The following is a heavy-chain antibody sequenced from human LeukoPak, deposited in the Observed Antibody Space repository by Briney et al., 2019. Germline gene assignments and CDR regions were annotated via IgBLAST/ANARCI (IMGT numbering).Heavy chain of an antibody. Sequence: GGSLRLSCAASGFTFSSYAMHWVRQAPGKGLEWVSGISWNSGSIGYADSVKGRFTISRDNAKNSLYLQMNSLRAEDTALYYCAKGPDYYDSSGYYNGYFQHWGRGTLVTVSS. CDR1: GFTFSSYA. V-gene: IGHV3-9*01. J-gene: IGHJ1*01. CDR2: ISWNSGSI. CDR3: AKGPDYYDSSGYYNGYFQH. D-gene: IGHD3-22*01.